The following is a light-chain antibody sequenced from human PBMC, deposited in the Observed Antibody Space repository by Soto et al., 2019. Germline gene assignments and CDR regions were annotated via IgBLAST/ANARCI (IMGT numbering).Light chain of an antibody. J-gene: IGKJ1*01. V-gene: IGKV1-39*01. CDR1: QSITTY. Sequence: DIQMTQSPSSLSASVGDRVTITCRASQSITTYLNWYQQKPGKAPKLLIYAASNLQSGVPSRFSGSGSGTDFTLTISSLQPEDFAAYFCQRSFNTPRTFGQGTRVEIK. CDR2: AAS. CDR3: QRSFNTPRT.